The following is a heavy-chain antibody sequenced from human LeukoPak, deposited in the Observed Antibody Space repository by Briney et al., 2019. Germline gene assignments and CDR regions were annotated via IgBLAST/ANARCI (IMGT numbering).Heavy chain of an antibody. D-gene: IGHD3-22*01. CDR2: IYYSGST. Sequence: PSETLSLTCTVSSGSISSYYWSWIRQPPGKGLEWIGYIYYSGSTNYNPSLKSRVTISVDTSKNQFSLKLSSVTAADTAVYYCARETMTYGMDVWGQGTTVTVSS. CDR3: ARETMTYGMDV. J-gene: IGHJ6*02. CDR1: SGSISSYY. V-gene: IGHV4-59*01.